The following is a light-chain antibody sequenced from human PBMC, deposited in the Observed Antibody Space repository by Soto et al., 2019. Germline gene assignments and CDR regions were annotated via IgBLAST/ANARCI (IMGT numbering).Light chain of an antibody. J-gene: IGLJ2*01. CDR1: SSDVGGYNF. CDR2: DVS. CDR3: SSYAGTSSPVV. V-gene: IGLV2-8*01. Sequence: QAVLTQPPSASGSPGQSVTISCTGSSSDVGGYNFVSWYQQHPGKAPKLMIYDVSERPSGVPDRFSGSKSGNTASLAVSGLQADDEADYYCSSYAGTSSPVVVGGGTKVTVL.